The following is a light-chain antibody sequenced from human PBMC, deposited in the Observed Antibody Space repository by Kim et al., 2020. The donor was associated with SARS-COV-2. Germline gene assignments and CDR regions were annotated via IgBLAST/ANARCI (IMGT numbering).Light chain of an antibody. CDR3: QQYYNFPRT. J-gene: IGKJ1*01. CDR1: QSVLYTSNNRNY. V-gene: IGKV4-1*01. Sequence: DIVMTQSPDSLAVSLGGRATIKCKSSQSVLYTSNNRNYLTWFQQKPGQPPKPLIHWASTRESGVPDRFSGSGSGTDFTLTISSLQAEDVAVYYCQQYYNFPRTFGQGTKVDI. CDR2: WAS.